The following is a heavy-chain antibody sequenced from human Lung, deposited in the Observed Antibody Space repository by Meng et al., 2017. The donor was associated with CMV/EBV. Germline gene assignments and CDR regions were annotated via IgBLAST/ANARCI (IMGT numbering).Heavy chain of an antibody. J-gene: IGHJ4*02. CDR1: GFTFRSHA. CDR2: ISYDGSNK. Sequence: SXAASGFTFRSHAIHWVRQAPGKGLEWVAFISYDGSNKYYPDSVKGRFTISRDNSKYTLYLQMNSLRPEDTAIYYCARGGMGHEYHFDYWGQGTLVTFSS. CDR3: ARGGMGHEYHFDY. D-gene: IGHD2-2*01. V-gene: IGHV3-30-3*01.